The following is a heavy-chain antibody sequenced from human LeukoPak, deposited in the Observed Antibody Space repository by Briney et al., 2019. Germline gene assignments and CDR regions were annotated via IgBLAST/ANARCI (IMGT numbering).Heavy chain of an antibody. CDR3: ARDPPAYYDYVWGSYPDY. V-gene: IGHV1-46*01. CDR2: INPSGGST. J-gene: IGHJ4*02. CDR1: GYTFTSYY. D-gene: IGHD3-16*01. Sequence: GASVKVSCKASGYTFTSYYMHWVRQAPGQGLEWMGIINPSGGSTSYAQKFQGRVTMTRDTSTSTVYMELSSLRPEDTAVYYCARDPPAYYDYVWGSYPDYWGQGTLVTVSS.